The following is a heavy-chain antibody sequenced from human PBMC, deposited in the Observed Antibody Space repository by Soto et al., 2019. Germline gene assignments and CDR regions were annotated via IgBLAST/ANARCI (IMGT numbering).Heavy chain of an antibody. D-gene: IGHD3-16*01. Sequence: SGPTLVNPTQTLTLTCTFSGFSLSTSGMCVSWIRQPPGKALEWLALIDWDDDKYYSTSLKTRLTISKDTSKNQVVLTMTNMDPGEKEKYYCARFGGTWGAPWGQGTLVTVSS. J-gene: IGHJ4*02. CDR2: IDWDDDK. CDR3: ARFGGTWGAP. CDR1: GFSLSTSGMC. V-gene: IGHV2-70*01.